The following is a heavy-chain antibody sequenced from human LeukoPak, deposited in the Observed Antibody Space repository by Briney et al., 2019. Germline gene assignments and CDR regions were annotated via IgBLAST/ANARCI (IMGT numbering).Heavy chain of an antibody. CDR3: ARDPPGIAASGTYY. J-gene: IGHJ4*02. CDR2: IYSRGGT. Sequence: GGSLRLSCAASGFTFSSFWMSWVRQAPGKGLEWVSLIYSRGGTSYADSVKGRFTISRDSSKNTLFLQMNSLRVEDTAVYYCARDPPGIAASGTYYWGQGTLVTVSS. CDR1: GFTFSSFW. D-gene: IGHD6-13*01. V-gene: IGHV3-53*01.